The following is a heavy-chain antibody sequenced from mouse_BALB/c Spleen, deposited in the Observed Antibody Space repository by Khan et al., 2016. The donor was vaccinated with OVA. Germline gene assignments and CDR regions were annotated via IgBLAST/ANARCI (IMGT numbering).Heavy chain of an antibody. CDR1: GYTFTYYV. J-gene: IGHJ2*01. CDR3: ARGDGYYVYFDY. V-gene: IGHV1-77*01. Sequence: QVQLKESGPELVKPGASVKMSCKASGYTFTYYVITRVKQRTGQGLEWIGEIYPGSDNAYYNERFKGKATLTADKSSNTTHMQLSSLTSEDSAVYFCARGDGYYVYFDYGGQGTTLTVSS. D-gene: IGHD2-3*01. CDR2: IYPGSDNA.